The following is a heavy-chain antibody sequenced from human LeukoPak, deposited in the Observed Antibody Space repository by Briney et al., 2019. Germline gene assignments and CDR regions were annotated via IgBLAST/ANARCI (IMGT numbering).Heavy chain of an antibody. V-gene: IGHV3-9*01. CDR3: AKDKYRYSSSWNWFDP. CDR1: GFTFDDYA. D-gene: IGHD6-13*01. J-gene: IGHJ5*02. CDR2: ISWNSGSI. Sequence: PGRSLRLSCAASGFTFDDYAMHWVRQAPGKGLEWVSGISWNSGSIGYADSVKGRFTISRDNAKNSLYLQMNSLRAEDTALYYCAKDKYRYSSSWNWFDPWGQGTLVTVSS.